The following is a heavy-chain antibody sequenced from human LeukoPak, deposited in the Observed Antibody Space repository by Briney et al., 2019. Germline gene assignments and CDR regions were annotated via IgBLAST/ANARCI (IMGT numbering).Heavy chain of an antibody. Sequence: GGSLRLSCAASGFTFSVAAMTWVRQAPGKGLEWVSAISGSGGSTYYADSVKGRFTISRDNSKNTLYLQMNSLRAEDTAVYYCAKAPRGYSSSWYYFDYWGQGTLVTVSS. J-gene: IGHJ4*02. CDR2: ISGSGGST. CDR1: GFTFSVAA. V-gene: IGHV3-23*01. CDR3: AKAPRGYSSSWYYFDY. D-gene: IGHD6-13*01.